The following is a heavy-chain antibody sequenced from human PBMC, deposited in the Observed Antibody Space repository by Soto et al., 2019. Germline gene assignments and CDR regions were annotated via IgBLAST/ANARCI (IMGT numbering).Heavy chain of an antibody. D-gene: IGHD4-17*01. CDR1: GGSIRGGDYY. J-gene: IGHJ6*02. CDR3: ARDSVTRDYYGMDV. V-gene: IGHV4-30-4*01. CDR2: IYHTGST. Sequence: SETLSLTCTVSGGSIRGGDYYWSWIRQPPGKGLEWIGYIYHTGSTYYNPSLKSRVTISVDTSKNQFSLKLSSVTAADTAVYYCARDSVTRDYYGMDVWGQGTTVTVSS.